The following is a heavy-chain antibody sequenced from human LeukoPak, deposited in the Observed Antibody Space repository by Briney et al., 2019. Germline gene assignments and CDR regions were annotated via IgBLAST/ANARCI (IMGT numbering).Heavy chain of an antibody. CDR2: ISAYNGNT. Sequence: VASVKVSCKASGYTFTSYGISWVRQAPGQGLEWMGWISAYNGNTNYAQKLQGRVTVTTDTSTSTAYMELRSLRSDDTAVYYCAKAARPAYYYYMDVWGKGTTVTVSS. CDR1: GYTFTSYG. CDR3: AKAARPAYYYYMDV. V-gene: IGHV1-18*01. D-gene: IGHD6-6*01. J-gene: IGHJ6*03.